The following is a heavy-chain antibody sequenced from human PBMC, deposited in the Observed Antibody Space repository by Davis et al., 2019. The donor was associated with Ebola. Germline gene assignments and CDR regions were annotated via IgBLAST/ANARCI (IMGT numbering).Heavy chain of an antibody. Sequence: GESLKISCAASGFTFSSYHMSWVRQAPGKGLEWVSAISSSGGDTYYADSVKGRFTISRDNSRNTLSLQMNALRVEDTAVYYCAKETRGGAQDQWGQGTLVTVSS. CDR3: AKETRGGAQDQ. CDR2: ISSSGGDT. D-gene: IGHD2-21*01. J-gene: IGHJ4*02. CDR1: GFTFSSYH. V-gene: IGHV3-23*01.